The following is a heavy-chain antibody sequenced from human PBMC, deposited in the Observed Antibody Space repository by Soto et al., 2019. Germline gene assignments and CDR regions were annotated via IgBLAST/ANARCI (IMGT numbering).Heavy chain of an antibody. Sequence: GASVKVSCKVSGYTLTELSMHWVRQAPGKGLEWMGGFDPEDGETIYAQKFQGRVTMTEDTSTDTAYMELSSLRSEDTAVYYCATASLRFLEWLLPYYYYYGMDVWGQGTKVTVSS. CDR1: GYTLTELS. V-gene: IGHV1-24*01. J-gene: IGHJ6*02. D-gene: IGHD3-3*01. CDR3: ATASLRFLEWLLPYYYYYGMDV. CDR2: FDPEDGET.